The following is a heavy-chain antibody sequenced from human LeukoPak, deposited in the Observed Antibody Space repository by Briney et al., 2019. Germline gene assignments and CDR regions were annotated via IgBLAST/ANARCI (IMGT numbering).Heavy chain of an antibody. CDR3: ASGPIYYYYMDV. Sequence: GGSLRLSSAASGFTFDDYAMNWVRQAPGKGLEWVSSISSSSSYIYYADSVKGRFTISRDNAKNSLYLQMNSLRAEDTAVYYCASGPIYYYYMDVWGKGTTVTVSS. CDR2: ISSSSSYI. D-gene: IGHD2-21*01. J-gene: IGHJ6*03. CDR1: GFTFDDYA. V-gene: IGHV3-21*01.